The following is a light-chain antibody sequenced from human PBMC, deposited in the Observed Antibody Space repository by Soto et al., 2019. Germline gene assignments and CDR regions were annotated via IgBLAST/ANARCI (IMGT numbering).Light chain of an antibody. CDR1: QTVSRN. J-gene: IGKJ1*01. V-gene: IGKV3-15*01. Sequence: EVVMTPSPATLSVSPGERATLSCRASQTVSRNLAWYQQRPGQAPRLLIYDISNRAAGVPARFSGSGSETEFTLTIRSLQSEDFAVYYCQQYGTSRTFGQGTKVDIK. CDR2: DIS. CDR3: QQYGTSRT.